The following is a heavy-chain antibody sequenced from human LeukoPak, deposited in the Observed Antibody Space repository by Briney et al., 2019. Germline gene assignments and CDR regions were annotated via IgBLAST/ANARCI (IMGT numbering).Heavy chain of an antibody. J-gene: IGHJ4*02. CDR2: ISGSGGST. CDR3: AKGDTHYYGSSGYYY. CDR1: GSTFSLYA. Sequence: GGSLRLSCAASGSTFSLYARSWVRQAPGKGLEWVSGISGSGGSTYYADSVKGRFTISRDNSQNTLYLQMSSLRAEDTAVYYCAKGDTHYYGSSGYYYWGQGTLVTVSS. V-gene: IGHV3-23*01. D-gene: IGHD3-22*01.